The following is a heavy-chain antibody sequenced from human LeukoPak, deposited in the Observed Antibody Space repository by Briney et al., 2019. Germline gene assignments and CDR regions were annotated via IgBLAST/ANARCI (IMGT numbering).Heavy chain of an antibody. J-gene: IGHJ4*02. D-gene: IGHD5-18*01. V-gene: IGHV4-39*01. Sequence: PSETLSLTCTVSGGSLSSSSYYWGWIRQPPGKGLEWVGSIYYSGSTYYNPSLKSRVTISVDTSKNQFSLKLSSVTAAGTAVYYCARNDVDTAFFDYLVQGTLVTVSS. CDR3: ARNDVDTAFFDY. CDR2: IYYSGST. CDR1: GGSLSSSSYY.